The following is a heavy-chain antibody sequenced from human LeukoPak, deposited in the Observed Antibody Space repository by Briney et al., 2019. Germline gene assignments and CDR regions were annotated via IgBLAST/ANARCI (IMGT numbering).Heavy chain of an antibody. CDR1: RFTFSACG. Sequence: GGSLRLSCAASRFTFSACGMHWVRQAPGKGREGVAAISFDGSHKYYADSVKGRFTISRDNSMNTLYLQMNSLRAEDTAVYYCAKGTAVDRQYFENWGQGTLVTVSS. D-gene: IGHD1-1*01. J-gene: IGHJ4*02. CDR2: ISFDGSHK. CDR3: AKGTAVDRQYFEN. V-gene: IGHV3-30*18.